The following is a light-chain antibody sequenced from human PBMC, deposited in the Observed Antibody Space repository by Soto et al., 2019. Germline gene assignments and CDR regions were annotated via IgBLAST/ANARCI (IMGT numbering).Light chain of an antibody. CDR3: SSYRSSTTFV. Sequence: QSVLTQPASVSGSPGQSITISCTGTSSDVGAYNYVSWYQQYSGKAPKVIIFEVRKRPSGVSNRFSGSKSGDTASLTISGLRAEDEADYYCSSYRSSTTFVFGTGTKVTV. CDR2: EVR. V-gene: IGLV2-14*01. CDR1: SSDVGAYNY. J-gene: IGLJ1*01.